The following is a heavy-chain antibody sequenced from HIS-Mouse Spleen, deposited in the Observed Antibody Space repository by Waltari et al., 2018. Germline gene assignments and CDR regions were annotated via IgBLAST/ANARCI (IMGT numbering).Heavy chain of an antibody. J-gene: IGHJ4*02. CDR1: GYSISSGYY. CDR2: IYHSGGT. D-gene: IGHD1-26*01. V-gene: IGHV4-38-2*02. Sequence: QVQLQESGPGLVKPSETLSLTCTVSGYSISSGYYWGWIRQPPGKGLEWIGSIYHSGGTYYNPSLKSRVTISVDTSKTQFSLKLSAVTAADTAVYYCALDQGWELGLDYWGQGTLVTVSS. CDR3: ALDQGWELGLDY.